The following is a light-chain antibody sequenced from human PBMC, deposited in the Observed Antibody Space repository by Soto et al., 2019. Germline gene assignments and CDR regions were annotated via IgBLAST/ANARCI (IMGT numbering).Light chain of an antibody. V-gene: IGKV3-15*01. CDR2: GAS. CDR1: QGVRSD. Sequence: EIAMTQSPDTLSVSPGDRATRSCRASQGVRSDLAWYQQKAGQSPRLLIYGASTRAAETPARFSGSGSETEFTLTISSLQSEDFAVYYCQQYSKWPLTFGGGTKADIK. CDR3: QQYSKWPLT. J-gene: IGKJ4*01.